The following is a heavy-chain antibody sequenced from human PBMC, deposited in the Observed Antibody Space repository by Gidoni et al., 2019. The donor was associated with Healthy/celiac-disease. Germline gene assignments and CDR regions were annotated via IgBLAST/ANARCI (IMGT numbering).Heavy chain of an antibody. D-gene: IGHD3-22*01. CDR2: IWYDGSNK. Sequence: QVQLVESGGGVVQPGSSLRLSCAASGFTSRSSGMHWFSQAPGKGLEWVAGIWYDGSNKYYADSVKGRFTSSRDNCKNTRYLQMNSLRAEDTAVYYCAREESRITMIVVGPPGYWGQGTLVTVSS. V-gene: IGHV3-33*01. CDR3: AREESRITMIVVGPPGY. CDR1: GFTSRSSG. J-gene: IGHJ4*02.